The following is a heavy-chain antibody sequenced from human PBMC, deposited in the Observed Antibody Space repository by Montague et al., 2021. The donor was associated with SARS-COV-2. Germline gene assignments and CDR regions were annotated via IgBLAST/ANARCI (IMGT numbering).Heavy chain of an antibody. CDR2: IYYSGST. J-gene: IGHJ3*02. CDR1: GGSISSYY. CDR3: ARGSNGPDAFAI. V-gene: IGHV4-59*01. Sequence: SETLSLTCTVSGGSISSYYWSWIRQPPGKGLEWIVSIYYSGSTNYNPSLKSRVTISLDKSKNQFTLKLNSLTAADTAVYYCARGSNGPDAFAIWGQGTMATVSS. D-gene: IGHD5-18*01.